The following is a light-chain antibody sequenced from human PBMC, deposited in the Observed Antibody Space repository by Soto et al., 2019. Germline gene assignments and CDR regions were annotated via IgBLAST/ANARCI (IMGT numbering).Light chain of an antibody. J-gene: IGLJ2*01. CDR1: SSDVGGYNY. Sequence: QSALTQPASVSGSPGQSFTISCTGTSSDVGGYNYVSWYQQHPGKAPKLMIYDVSIRPSGVSNRFSGSKSGNTASLTISGLQAEDEADYYCSSYTSSSTLLFGGGTKLTVL. CDR2: DVS. V-gene: IGLV2-14*01. CDR3: SSYTSSSTLL.